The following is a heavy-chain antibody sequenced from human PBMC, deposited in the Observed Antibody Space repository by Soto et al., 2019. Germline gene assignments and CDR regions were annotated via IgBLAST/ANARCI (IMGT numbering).Heavy chain of an antibody. Sequence: GGSLRLSCAASGFTFSSYVMHWVRQAPGKGLEWVAVITYDGNTKKYANSVKGRFTIARDNSWNTLYLQMNSLSPEDVGVYYCARDPVTGSPDYFDFWGQGTLVTVSS. CDR1: GFTFSSYV. CDR2: ITYDGNTK. J-gene: IGHJ4*02. V-gene: IGHV3-30-3*01. D-gene: IGHD1-26*01. CDR3: ARDPVTGSPDYFDF.